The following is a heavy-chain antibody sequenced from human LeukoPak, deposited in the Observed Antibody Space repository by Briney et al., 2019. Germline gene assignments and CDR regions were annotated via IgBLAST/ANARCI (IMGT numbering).Heavy chain of an antibody. CDR1: GFTFSSYA. Sequence: GGSLRLSCAASGFTFSSYAMSWVRQAPGKGLEWVSSISSSSSYIYYADSVKGRLTISRDNAKNSLYLQMNSLRAEDTAVYYCARDQSAYYYGSGSPTGVDYWGQGTLVTVSS. D-gene: IGHD3-10*01. V-gene: IGHV3-21*01. J-gene: IGHJ4*02. CDR2: ISSSSSYI. CDR3: ARDQSAYYYGSGSPTGVDY.